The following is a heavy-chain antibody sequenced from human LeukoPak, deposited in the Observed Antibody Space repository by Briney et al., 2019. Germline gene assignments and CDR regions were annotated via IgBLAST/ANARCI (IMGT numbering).Heavy chain of an antibody. V-gene: IGHV4-34*01. D-gene: IGHD1-1*01. J-gene: IGHJ5*02. CDR2: INHSGST. Sequence: SETLSLTCAVYGGSFGGYYWSWIRQPPGKGLEWIGEINHSGSTNYNPSLKSRVSISLDASKSQISLKLSSATAADTAIYYCATIRTGANWYDPWGQGTLVTVSS. CDR1: GGSFGGYY. CDR3: ATIRTGANWYDP.